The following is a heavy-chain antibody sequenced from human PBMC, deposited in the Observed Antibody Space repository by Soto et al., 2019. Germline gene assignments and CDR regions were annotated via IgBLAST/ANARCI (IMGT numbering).Heavy chain of an antibody. CDR2: IYYSGST. Sequence: SETLSLTCAVYGGSFRGYYWSWIRQPPGKGLEWIGSIYYSGSTYYNPSLKSRVTISVDTSKNQFSLKLSSVTAADTAVYYCARLDLIAVGATPGLDYWGQGTLVTVSS. CDR1: GGSFRGYY. J-gene: IGHJ4*02. V-gene: IGHV4-34*01. D-gene: IGHD1-26*01. CDR3: ARLDLIAVGATPGLDY.